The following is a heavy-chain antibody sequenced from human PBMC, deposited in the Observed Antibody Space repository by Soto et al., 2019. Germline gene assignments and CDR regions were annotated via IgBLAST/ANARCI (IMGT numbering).Heavy chain of an antibody. D-gene: IGHD3-10*01. CDR2: INHSGST. CDR1: GGSFSCYY. J-gene: IGHJ3*02. Sequence: PSETLSLTCAVYGGSFSCYYWSWIRQPPGKGLEWIGEINHSGSTNYNPSLKSRVTISVDTSKNQFSLKLSSVTAADTAVYYCARRRGYYGSGKPNFFDIWGQGTMVTVSS. V-gene: IGHV4-34*01. CDR3: ARRRGYYGSGKPNFFDI.